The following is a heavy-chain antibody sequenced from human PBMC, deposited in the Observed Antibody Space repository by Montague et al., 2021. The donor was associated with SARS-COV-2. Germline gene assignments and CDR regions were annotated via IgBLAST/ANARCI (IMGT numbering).Heavy chain of an antibody. V-gene: IGHV4-59*08. CDR3: ARTYYDILTGYYNRGAFDI. J-gene: IGHJ3*02. CDR1: GGSISSYY. CDR2: IYYSGST. Sequence: SETLSLTCTVSGGSISSYYWGWIRQPPGKGLEWIGYIYYSGSTNYNPSLKSRVTISVDTSKNQFPLKLSSVTAADTAVYYCARTYYDILTGYYNRGAFDIWGQGTMVTVSS. D-gene: IGHD3-9*01.